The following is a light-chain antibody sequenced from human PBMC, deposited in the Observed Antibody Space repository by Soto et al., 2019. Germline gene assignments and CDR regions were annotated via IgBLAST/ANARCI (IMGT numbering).Light chain of an antibody. V-gene: IGKV3-15*01. Sequence: EIIMTQSPATLSASPREGATLSCRASQGIGDTLAWYQHKPGQTPRLLIYDTSTRATGVPARFSGSGSGTDFTLTISRLEPEDVAVYYCQQYEAVVTFGQGTRLEIK. CDR1: QGIGDT. CDR3: QQYEAVVT. CDR2: DTS. J-gene: IGKJ5*01.